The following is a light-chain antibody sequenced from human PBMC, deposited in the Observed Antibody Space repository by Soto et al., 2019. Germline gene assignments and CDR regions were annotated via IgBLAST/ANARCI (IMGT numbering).Light chain of an antibody. V-gene: IGKV1-39*01. J-gene: IGKJ1*01. CDR3: QQSYSTPWT. CDR2: AAS. Sequence: DGPMTQSPSTLSASVGDRVTITCRASQSISRRLAWYQQKPGKAPKLLIYAASSLQSGVLSRFSGSGSGTDFTLTISSLQPEDFATYYCQQSYSTPWTFGQGTKVDIK. CDR1: QSISRR.